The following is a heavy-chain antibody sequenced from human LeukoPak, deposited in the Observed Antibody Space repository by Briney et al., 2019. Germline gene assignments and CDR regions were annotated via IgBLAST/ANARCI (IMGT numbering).Heavy chain of an antibody. CDR1: GFIFSNYV. CDR3: ARDSSSGSYCFDY. D-gene: IGHD3-10*01. V-gene: IGHV3-33*01. J-gene: IGHJ4*02. Sequence: GGSLRLSCAASGFIFSNYVMHWVRQAPGKGLEWVAFIWYDGSNKYYADTVMGRFTVSRDNSKNTLYLQMNSLRAEDTAVYYCARDSSSGSYCFDYWGQGTLVTVSS. CDR2: IWYDGSNK.